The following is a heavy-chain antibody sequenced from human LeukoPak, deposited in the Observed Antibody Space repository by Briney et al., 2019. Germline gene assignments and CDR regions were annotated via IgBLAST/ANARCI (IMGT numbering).Heavy chain of an antibody. Sequence: SETLSLTCSVSGGSIRGYYWTWIRHLPGKGLEWIGYMHDSGSTHYNPSLKSRVTISLDTSQSHFSLKLRSVTAADTALYYCARYDITMVRGVIRDAFDIWGQGTMVTVSS. CDR2: MHDSGST. CDR3: ARYDITMVRGVIRDAFDI. CDR1: GGSIRGYY. J-gene: IGHJ3*02. V-gene: IGHV4-59*01. D-gene: IGHD3-10*01.